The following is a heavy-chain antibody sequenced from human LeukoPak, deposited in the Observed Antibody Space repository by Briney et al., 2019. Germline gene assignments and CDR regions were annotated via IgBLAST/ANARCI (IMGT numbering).Heavy chain of an antibody. D-gene: IGHD2-15*01. J-gene: IGHJ4*02. CDR3: ARSLLLYCSGGSCYSLDY. CDR1: GFXFSSYA. CDR2: ISYDGSNK. V-gene: IGHV3-30-3*01. Sequence: PGRSLRLSCAASGFXFSSYAIHWVRQAPGKGQEWVALISYDGSNKYYADSVKGRFTISRDNAKNSLYLQMNSLRAEDTAVYYCARSLLLYCSGGSCYSLDYWGQGTLVTVSS.